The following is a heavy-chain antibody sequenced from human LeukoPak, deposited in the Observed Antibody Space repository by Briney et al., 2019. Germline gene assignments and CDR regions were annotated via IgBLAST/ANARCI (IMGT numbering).Heavy chain of an antibody. J-gene: IGHJ6*02. CDR1: GFTFSSYW. D-gene: IGHD2-2*02. CDR2: IKQDGSEK. Sequence: GGSLRLSCAASGFTFSSYWMSWVRQAPGKGLEWVANIKQDGSEKYYVDSVKGRFTISRDNSKNTLYLQMNSLRAEDTAVYYCARDCVVVVPAAIRGMDVWGQGTTVTVSS. CDR3: ARDCVVVVPAAIRGMDV. V-gene: IGHV3-7*01.